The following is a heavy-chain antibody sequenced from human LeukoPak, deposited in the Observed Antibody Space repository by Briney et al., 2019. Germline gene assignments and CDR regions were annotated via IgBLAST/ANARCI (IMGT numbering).Heavy chain of an antibody. J-gene: IGHJ5*02. V-gene: IGHV4-59*01. Sequence: PSETLSLTCTVSGGSISTYYWSWIRQRPGKGLEWLGYIYYSGSTNYNPSLKSRVTISVDTSKDQFSLKLSSVTAADTAVYYCARELLYGFDPWGQGTLVTVSS. CDR1: GGSISTYY. CDR2: IYYSGST. CDR3: ARELLYGFDP. D-gene: IGHD2-2*02.